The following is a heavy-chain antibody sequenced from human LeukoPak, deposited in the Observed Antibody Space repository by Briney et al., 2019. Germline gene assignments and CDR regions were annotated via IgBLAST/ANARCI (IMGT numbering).Heavy chain of an antibody. J-gene: IGHJ4*02. CDR1: GYTFTSYD. CDR2: VNPNSGHT. V-gene: IGHV1-8*01. Sequence: ASVNVSCKASGYTFTSYDVNWVRQATGQGLEWMGWVNPNSGHTGYAQKFQGRVTMTTNTSISTAYMELSSLRSEDTAVYYCARGAPGSYCSGGSCPYFDYWGQGTLVSVSS. D-gene: IGHD2-15*01. CDR3: ARGAPGSYCSGGSCPYFDY.